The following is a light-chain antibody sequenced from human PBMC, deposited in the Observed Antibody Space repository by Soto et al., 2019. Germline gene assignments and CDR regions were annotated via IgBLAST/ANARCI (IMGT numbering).Light chain of an antibody. CDR1: QSVSSSY. J-gene: IGKJ1*01. CDR2: GAS. CDR3: QQYGISPSWT. V-gene: IGKV3-20*01. Sequence: EIVLTQSPGTLSLSPGERATLSCRASQSVSSSYLAWYQQKPGQAPRLLIYGASSRATGIPDRFSGSGSGTDFVLVISRLEPEDFAVYYCQQYGISPSWTFGHVTKVEIK.